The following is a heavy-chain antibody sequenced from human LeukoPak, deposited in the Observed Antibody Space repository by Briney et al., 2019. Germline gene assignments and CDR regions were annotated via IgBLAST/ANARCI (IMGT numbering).Heavy chain of an antibody. V-gene: IGHV4-39*01. J-gene: IGHJ4*02. CDR1: GGSISTTTYY. Sequence: SETLSLTCTVSGGSISTTTYYWGWIRQPPGKGLEWIGSIYHSGSTHYYNPSLKSRVTISVDTSKNQFSLKLSSVTAADTAVYYCARGRSRTTVTPFDYWGQGTLVTVSS. D-gene: IGHD4-11*01. CDR3: ARGRSRTTVTPFDY. CDR2: IYHSGSTH.